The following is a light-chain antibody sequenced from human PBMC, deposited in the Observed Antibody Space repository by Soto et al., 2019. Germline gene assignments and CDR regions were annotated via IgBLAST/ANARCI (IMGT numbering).Light chain of an antibody. CDR2: DVS. CDR3: SSYAGTYIV. CDR1: SSDVGGYDY. Sequence: QSVLTQPLSASGSPGQSVAISCTGTSSDVGGYDYVSWYQQHPGKAPKLMIYDVSKRPSGVPDRFSGSKSGNTASLTVSGLQAEDEADYYCSSYAGTYIVFGTGTKVTVL. V-gene: IGLV2-8*01. J-gene: IGLJ1*01.